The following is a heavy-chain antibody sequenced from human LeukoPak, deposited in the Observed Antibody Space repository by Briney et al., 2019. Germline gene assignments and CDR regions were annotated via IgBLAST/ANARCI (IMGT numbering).Heavy chain of an antibody. CDR3: ARGNRYCSGGSCRYLFDY. CDR2: MNPNSGNT. J-gene: IGHJ4*02. D-gene: IGHD2-15*01. CDR1: GYTFTSYD. Sequence: ASMKVSCKASGYTFTSYDINWVRQATGQGLEWMGWMNPNSGNTGYAQKFQGRVTMTRNTSISTAYMELSSPRSEDTAVYYCARGNRYCSGGSCRYLFDYWGQGTLVTVSS. V-gene: IGHV1-8*01.